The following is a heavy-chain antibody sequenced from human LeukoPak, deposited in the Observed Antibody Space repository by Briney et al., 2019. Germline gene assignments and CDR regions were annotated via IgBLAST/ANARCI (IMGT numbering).Heavy chain of an antibody. CDR2: ISSDGSAI. Sequence: GGSLRLSSAASGFTFTDYYLSWIRQAPGKGLDWLSYISSDGSAISYADSVRGRFTISRDNAKNSLFLQMSSLRAEDTAMYYCAKSRGYSLSFDYWGQGILVTVSS. D-gene: IGHD2-21*01. V-gene: IGHV3-11*01. CDR3: AKSRGYSLSFDY. J-gene: IGHJ4*02. CDR1: GFTFTDYY.